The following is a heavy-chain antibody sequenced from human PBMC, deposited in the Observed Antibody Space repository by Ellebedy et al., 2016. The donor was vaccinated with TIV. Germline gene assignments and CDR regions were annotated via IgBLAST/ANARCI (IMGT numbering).Heavy chain of an antibody. Sequence: GSLRLSCTVSGGSISSRSNYWGWIRQPPGKGLEWIGNIYYSGSTDYNPSLKSRVSISVDTSKNQFSLKLSSVTAADTAVYYGARGGPLERDWFDPWGQGTLATVSS. J-gene: IGHJ5*02. CDR1: GGSISSRSNY. CDR2: IYYSGST. D-gene: IGHD1-1*01. CDR3: ARGGPLERDWFDP. V-gene: IGHV4-39*07.